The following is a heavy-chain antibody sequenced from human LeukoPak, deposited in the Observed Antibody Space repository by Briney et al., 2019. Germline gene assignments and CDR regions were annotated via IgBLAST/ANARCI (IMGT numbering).Heavy chain of an antibody. Sequence: PSVKVSCKASGYTFTDYYIHWVRQAPGQGLEWMGWINPHSGGTNYAQKFQGRVTMTRDTTISTAYMELSRLRSDDTALYFCARGAGGYSYGFDYRGQGPLVTVSS. D-gene: IGHD5-18*01. CDR1: GYTFTDYY. J-gene: IGHJ4*02. CDR3: ARGAGGYSYGFDY. CDR2: INPHSGGT. V-gene: IGHV1-2*02.